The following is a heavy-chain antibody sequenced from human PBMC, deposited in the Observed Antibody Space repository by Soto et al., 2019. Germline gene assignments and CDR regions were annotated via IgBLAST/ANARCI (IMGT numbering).Heavy chain of an antibody. V-gene: IGHV6-1*01. J-gene: IGHJ4*02. D-gene: IGHD4-4*01. Sequence: QVQLQQSGPGLVKPSQILSLTCAIYGDSVSSNSVVWNWIRQSPSRGLEWLGRTYYRSQWHYEXAXXXQXRIRIDPDTSKNQFSLQLNSVSPEDTAVYYCVRLVGNSWLDYWGQGTLVTVSS. CDR2: TYYRSQWHY. CDR1: GDSVSSNSVV. CDR3: VRLVGNSWLDY.